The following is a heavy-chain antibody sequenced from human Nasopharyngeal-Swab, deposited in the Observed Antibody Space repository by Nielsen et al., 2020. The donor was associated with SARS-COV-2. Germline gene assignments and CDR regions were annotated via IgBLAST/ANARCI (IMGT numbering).Heavy chain of an antibody. Sequence: SETLSLTCAVSGGSISSSNWWSWVRQPPGKGLEWIGEIYHSGSTNYNPSLKSRVTISVDKSKNQFSLKLSSVTAADTAVYYCAREVIVRASYYGMDVWGQGTTVTVSS. CDR2: IYHSGST. CDR1: GGSISSSNW. J-gene: IGHJ6*02. CDR3: AREVIVRASYYGMDV. V-gene: IGHV4-4*02. D-gene: IGHD1-26*01.